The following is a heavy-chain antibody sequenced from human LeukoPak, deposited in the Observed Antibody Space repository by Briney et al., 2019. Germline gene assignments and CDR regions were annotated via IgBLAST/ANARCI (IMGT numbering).Heavy chain of an antibody. Sequence: PGGSLRLSCAASGFTFSSYAMSWVRQAPGKGLEWVSRIIDSGGTNYADSVKGRFTISRDNSKNTLYLQMNSLRAEDTAVYYCARGFYGRIVSWGQGTLVTVSS. CDR1: GFTFSSYA. CDR3: ARGFYGRIVS. V-gene: IGHV3-23*01. J-gene: IGHJ5*02. CDR2: IIDSGGT. D-gene: IGHD3-22*01.